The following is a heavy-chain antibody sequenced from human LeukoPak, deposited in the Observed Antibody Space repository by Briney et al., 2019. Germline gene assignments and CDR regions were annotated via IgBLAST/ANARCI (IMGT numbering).Heavy chain of an antibody. CDR1: GFTFSSHA. CDR3: RAPRYCSGGSCPYYYYYGMDV. V-gene: IGHV3-23*01. CDR2: ISGSGRST. Sequence: GGSLRLSCAASGFTFSSHAMSGVRQAPGKALEWVSSISGSGRSTYYEDYVKGRFTISRDNSKNTLYLQMNSLRAEDTAVYYRRAPRYCSGGSCPYYYYYGMDVWGQGTTVTVSS. J-gene: IGHJ6*02. D-gene: IGHD2-15*01.